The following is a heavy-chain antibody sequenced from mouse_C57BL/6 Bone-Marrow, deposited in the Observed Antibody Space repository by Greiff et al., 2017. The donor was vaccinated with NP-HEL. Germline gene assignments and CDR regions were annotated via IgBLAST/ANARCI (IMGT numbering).Heavy chain of an antibody. V-gene: IGHV1-80*01. CDR3: ARPHYYGSYYYAMDY. CDR1: GHAFSSYW. CDR2: IYPGDGDT. Sequence: QVQLKQSGAELVKPGASVKISCKASGHAFSSYWMNWVKQRPGKGLEWIGQIYPGDGDTNYNGKFKGKATLTADKSSSTAYMQLSSLTSEDSAVYFCARPHYYGSYYYAMDYWGQGTSVTVSS. D-gene: IGHD1-1*01. J-gene: IGHJ4*01.